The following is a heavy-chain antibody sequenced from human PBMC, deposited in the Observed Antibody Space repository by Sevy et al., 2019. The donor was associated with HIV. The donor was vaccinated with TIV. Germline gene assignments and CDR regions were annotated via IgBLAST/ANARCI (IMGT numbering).Heavy chain of an antibody. D-gene: IGHD1-1*01. Sequence: ASVKVSCKVSGYTLTELSMHWVRQAPGKGLEWMGGFDPEDGETIYAQKFQGRVTMTEDASTDTAYMELSSLRSEDTAVYYCATLLGTGTEENDYWGQGTLVTVSS. CDR3: ATLLGTGTEENDY. CDR2: FDPEDGET. V-gene: IGHV1-24*01. J-gene: IGHJ4*02. CDR1: GYTLTELS.